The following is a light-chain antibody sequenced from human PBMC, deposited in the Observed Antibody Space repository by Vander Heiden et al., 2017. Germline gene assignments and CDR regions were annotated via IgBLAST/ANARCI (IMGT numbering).Light chain of an antibody. J-gene: IGLJ3*02. CDR2: SNN. Sequence: QSVLTQPPSASGTPGQRVTISCSGSSSNIGSNPVNWYRQLPGTAPNLLIYSNNQRPSGVPDRFSGSKSGTSASLAISGLQSEDEADYYCAAWDDSLNGQVFGGGTKLTVL. CDR3: AAWDDSLNGQV. CDR1: SSNIGSNP. V-gene: IGLV1-44*01.